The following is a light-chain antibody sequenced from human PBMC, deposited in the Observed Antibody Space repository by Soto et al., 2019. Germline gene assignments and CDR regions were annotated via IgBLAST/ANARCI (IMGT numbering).Light chain of an antibody. V-gene: IGKV1-5*03. CDR2: KAS. J-gene: IGKJ1*01. CDR3: QQYDGYSKS. Sequence: DIQLTQSPSTLSASVGDRVTITCRASQSVNTWLAWFQQKPGKAPKLLIYKASTLESGVPSRFNGSGSGTEFTLTITSLLPDDFATYYCQQYDGYSKSLGQGTKVDIK. CDR1: QSVNTW.